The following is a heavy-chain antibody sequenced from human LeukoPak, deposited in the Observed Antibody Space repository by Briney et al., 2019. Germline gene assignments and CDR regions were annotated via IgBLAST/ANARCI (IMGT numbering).Heavy chain of an antibody. Sequence: GGSLRLSCAASGFTFSSYAMTWVRQAPGKGLEWVSATSGSGGSTYYADSVKGRFTISRDNSKNTLYLQVNSLRAEDTAVYHCAKDPWLGYFDYWGQGTLVTVST. D-gene: IGHD6-19*01. J-gene: IGHJ4*02. V-gene: IGHV3-23*01. CDR1: GFTFSSYA. CDR2: TSGSGGST. CDR3: AKDPWLGYFDY.